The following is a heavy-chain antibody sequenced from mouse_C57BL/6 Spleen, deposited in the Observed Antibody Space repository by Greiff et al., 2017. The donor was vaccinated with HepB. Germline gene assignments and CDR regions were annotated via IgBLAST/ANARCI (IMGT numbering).Heavy chain of an antibody. CDR3: TRYYYGTPYYFDY. CDR1: GYTFTSYW. CDR2: IYPGNSDT. Sequence: VHVKQSGTVLARPGASVKMSCKTSGYTFTSYWMHWVKQRPGQGLEWIGAIYPGNSDTSYNQKFKGKAKLTAVTSASTAYMELSSLTNEDSAVYYCTRYYYGTPYYFDYWGQGTTLTVSS. V-gene: IGHV1-5*01. J-gene: IGHJ2*01. D-gene: IGHD1-1*01.